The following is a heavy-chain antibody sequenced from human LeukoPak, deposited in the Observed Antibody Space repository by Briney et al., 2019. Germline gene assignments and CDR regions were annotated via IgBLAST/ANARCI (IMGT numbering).Heavy chain of an antibody. CDR3: ARVIGDTAMVPNYYYYYGMDV. CDR2: ISSGSSYI. Sequence: GGSLRLSCAASGFTFSSHSMNWVRQAPGKGLEWVSSISSGSSYIYYADSVKGRFTISRDNAKNSLYLQMNSLRAEDTAVYYCARVIGDTAMVPNYYYYYGMDVWGKGTTVTVSS. V-gene: IGHV3-21*01. J-gene: IGHJ6*04. D-gene: IGHD5-18*01. CDR1: GFTFSSHS.